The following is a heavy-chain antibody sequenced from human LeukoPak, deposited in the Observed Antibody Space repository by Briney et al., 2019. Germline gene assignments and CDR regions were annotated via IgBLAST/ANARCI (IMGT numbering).Heavy chain of an antibody. Sequence: SETLSLTCTVSGYSISSGYYWGWIRQPPGKGLEWIGSIYHSGSTYYNPSLKSRVTISVDTSKNQFSLKLTSVTAADTAVYYCARVSWFPGTSYYYMDVWGKGTTVTVSS. D-gene: IGHD1-1*01. V-gene: IGHV4-38-2*02. CDR2: IYHSGST. CDR3: ARVSWFPGTSYYYMDV. CDR1: GYSISSGYY. J-gene: IGHJ6*03.